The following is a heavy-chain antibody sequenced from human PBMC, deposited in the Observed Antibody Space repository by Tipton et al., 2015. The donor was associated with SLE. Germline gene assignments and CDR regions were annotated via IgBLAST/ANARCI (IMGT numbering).Heavy chain of an antibody. J-gene: IGHJ4*02. CDR2: ISSSSSYI. CDR3: ARDVTTVTSYYFDY. CDR1: GFIFSIYS. Sequence: SLRLSCAASGFIFSIYSMNWVRQAPGKGLEWVSSISSSSSYIYYADSVKGRFTISRDNAKNSLYLQMNSLRAEDTAVYYCARDVTTVTSYYFDYWGQGTLVTVSS. D-gene: IGHD4-17*01. V-gene: IGHV3-21*03.